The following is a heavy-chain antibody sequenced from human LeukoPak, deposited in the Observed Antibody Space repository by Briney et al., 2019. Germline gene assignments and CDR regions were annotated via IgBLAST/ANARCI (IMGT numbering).Heavy chain of an antibody. D-gene: IGHD5-12*01. CDR3: ARDGYGGYGGVTLGYFDY. Sequence: ASVKVSCKASGYTFTSYYMHWVRQAPGQGLEWMGIINPSGGSTSYAQKFQGRVTMTRDTSTSTVYMELSSLRSEDTAVYYCARDGYGGYGGVTLGYFDYWGQGTLVTVSS. J-gene: IGHJ4*02. CDR2: INPSGGST. CDR1: GYTFTSYY. V-gene: IGHV1-46*01.